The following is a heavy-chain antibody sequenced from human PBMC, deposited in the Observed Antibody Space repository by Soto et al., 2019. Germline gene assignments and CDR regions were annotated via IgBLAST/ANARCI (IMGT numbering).Heavy chain of an antibody. Sequence: SETLSLTCTVSGGSISSSSYYWGWIRQPPGKGLEWIGCIYYSGSTYYNPSLKSRVTISVDTSKNQFSLKLSSVTAADTAVYYCARVKLVTTVTVGFDYWGQGTLVTVSS. CDR3: ARVKLVTTVTVGFDY. D-gene: IGHD4-17*01. CDR2: IYYSGST. J-gene: IGHJ4*02. V-gene: IGHV4-39*07. CDR1: GGSISSSSYY.